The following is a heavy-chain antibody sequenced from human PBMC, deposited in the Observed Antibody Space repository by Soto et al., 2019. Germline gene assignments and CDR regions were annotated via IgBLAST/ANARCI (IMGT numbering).Heavy chain of an antibody. D-gene: IGHD3-10*01. CDR1: GYIFSTNW. CDR2: IFPADSDT. V-gene: IGHV5-51*01. J-gene: IGHJ6*02. CDR3: ARNRLRQYYYGMDV. Sequence: HGESLKISCKASGYIFSTNWIAWFRHVPGKGLEWMGSIFPADSDTRYSPSFRGQVTISADKSISHVYLQWSSLKASDTAMYYCARNRLRQYYYGMDVWGQGTTVTVSS.